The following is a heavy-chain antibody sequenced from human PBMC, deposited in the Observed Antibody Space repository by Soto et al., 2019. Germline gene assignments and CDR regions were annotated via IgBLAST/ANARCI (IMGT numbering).Heavy chain of an antibody. CDR3: TRDPKGSSSMSWFDP. Sequence: AGGSLRLSCTASGFTFGDYAMSWFRQAPGKGLEWVGFIRSKAYGGTTEYAASVKGRFTISRDDSKSIAYLQMNSLKTEDTAVYYCTRDPKGSSSMSWFDPWGQGTLVTVSS. CDR1: GFTFGDYA. CDR2: IRSKAYGGTT. J-gene: IGHJ5*02. D-gene: IGHD6-6*01. V-gene: IGHV3-49*03.